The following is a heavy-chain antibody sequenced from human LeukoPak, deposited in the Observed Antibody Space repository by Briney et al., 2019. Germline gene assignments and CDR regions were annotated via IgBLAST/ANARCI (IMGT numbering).Heavy chain of an antibody. CDR1: GGSISSYY. Sequence: SETLSLTCTVSGGSISSYYWSWLRQPPGKGLEWIGYIYYSGSTNYNPSLKSRVTISVDTSKNQFSLKLSSVTAADTAVYYCARHSRAVAGKGPFDYWGQGTLVTVSS. D-gene: IGHD6-19*01. CDR2: IYYSGST. V-gene: IGHV4-59*08. J-gene: IGHJ4*02. CDR3: ARHSRAVAGKGPFDY.